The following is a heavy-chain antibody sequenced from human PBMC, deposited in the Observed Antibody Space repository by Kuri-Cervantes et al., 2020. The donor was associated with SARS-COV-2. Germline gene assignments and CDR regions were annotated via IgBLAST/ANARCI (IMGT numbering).Heavy chain of an antibody. CDR1: GGSISSSSYY. CDR2: FYYSGST. V-gene: IGHV4-39*01. D-gene: IGHD1-26*01. J-gene: IGHJ6*02. CDR3: ARAGIVGFYDYYYGMDV. Sequence: GSLRLSCTVSGGSISSSSYYWGWIRQPPGKGLEWIGSFYYSGSTYYNPSLKSRVTISVDTSKNQFSLKLSSVTAADTSVYYCARAGIVGFYDYYYGMDVWGQGTTVTVSS.